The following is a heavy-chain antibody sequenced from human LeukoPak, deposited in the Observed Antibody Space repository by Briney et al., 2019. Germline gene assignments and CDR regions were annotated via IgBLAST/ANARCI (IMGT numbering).Heavy chain of an antibody. CDR1: GFTFSSYA. D-gene: IGHD3-10*01. CDR2: ISGSGGST. CDR3: VKGQVFFGELLYYFDY. V-gene: IGHV3-23*01. J-gene: IGHJ4*02. Sequence: PGGSLRLSCAASGFTFSSYAMSWVRQAPGKGLEWVSAISGSGGSTYYADSVKGRFTISRDNSKNTLYLQMSSLRAEDTAVYYCVKGQVFFGELLYYFDYWGQGTLVTVSS.